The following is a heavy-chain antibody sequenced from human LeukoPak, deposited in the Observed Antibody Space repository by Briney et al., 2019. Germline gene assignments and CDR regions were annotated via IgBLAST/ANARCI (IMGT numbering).Heavy chain of an antibody. V-gene: IGHV3-7*01. CDR2: IKQDGSEK. Sequence: GGSLRLSCAASGFTFSSYWMSWVRQAPGKGLEWVANIKQDGSEKYYVDSVKGRFTISRDNAKNSLYLQMNSLRAEDTAVYYCARRGYSYGSRVDYYYYMDVWGKGTTVTISS. CDR3: ARRGYSYGSRVDYYYYMDV. CDR1: GFTFSSYW. J-gene: IGHJ6*03. D-gene: IGHD5-18*01.